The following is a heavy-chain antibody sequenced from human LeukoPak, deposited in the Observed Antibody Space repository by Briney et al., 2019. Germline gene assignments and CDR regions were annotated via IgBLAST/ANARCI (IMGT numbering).Heavy chain of an antibody. CDR3: ARVARVYQAFNWFDP. J-gene: IGHJ5*02. CDR1: GGTFSSYA. V-gene: IGHV1-69*01. D-gene: IGHD6-13*01. CDR2: IIPIFGTA. Sequence: SVKVSCKASGGTFSSYAISWVRQAPGQGLEWMGGIIPIFGTANYAQKFQGRVTITADESTSTAYMELSSLRSEDAAVYYCARVARVYQAFNWFDPWGQGTLVTVSS.